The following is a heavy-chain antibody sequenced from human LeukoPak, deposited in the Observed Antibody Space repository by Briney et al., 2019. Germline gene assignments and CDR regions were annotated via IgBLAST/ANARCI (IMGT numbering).Heavy chain of an antibody. J-gene: IGHJ4*02. CDR1: GFTFSSYA. Sequence: GGSLRLSCAASGFTFSSYAMSWVRQAPGKGLEWVSAISGSGGSTYYADSVKGRFTISRDNSKNTLYLQMNSLRAEDTAVYYCAKGPYYYDSSGYYYGDYWGQGTLVTVSS. CDR3: AKGPYYYDSSGYYYGDY. V-gene: IGHV3-23*01. CDR2: ISGSGGST. D-gene: IGHD3-22*01.